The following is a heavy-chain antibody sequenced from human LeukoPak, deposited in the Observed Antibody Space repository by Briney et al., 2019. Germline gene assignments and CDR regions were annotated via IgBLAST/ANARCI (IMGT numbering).Heavy chain of an antibody. CDR3: AKVGVSGEVPGHWFDP. CDR1: GFTFFDYG. J-gene: IGHJ5*02. CDR2: T. D-gene: IGHD5/OR15-5a*01. Sequence: GGSLRLSCAASGFTFFDYGMTWVRQAPGKGLDWVSSTYYADSVTGRFTISRDNSKNTVYLQMNSLRAEDTAIYFCAKVGVSGEVPGHWFDPWGQGTLVTVSS. V-gene: IGHV3-23*01.